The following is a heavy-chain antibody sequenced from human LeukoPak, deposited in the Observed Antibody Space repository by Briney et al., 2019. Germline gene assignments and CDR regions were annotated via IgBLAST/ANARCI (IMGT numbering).Heavy chain of an antibody. J-gene: IGHJ4*02. Sequence: GVTLRLFCAASGFTFSSYGMTWVRQASGKGLEGITGTSGSGCHTYHAKSVKGRFTISRDNSKNTLYLEMNSLRAEDTAVYYCAKNGGSQCYSHLDYWGRGSLVTVSS. CDR3: AKNGGSQCYSHLDY. D-gene: IGHD2-15*01. CDR2: TSGSGCHT. CDR1: GFTFSSYG. V-gene: IGHV3-23*01.